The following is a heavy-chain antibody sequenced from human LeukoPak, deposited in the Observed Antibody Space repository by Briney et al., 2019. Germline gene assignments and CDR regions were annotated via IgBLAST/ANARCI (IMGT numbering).Heavy chain of an antibody. CDR1: GGSFSGYY. J-gene: IGHJ5*02. Sequence: SETLSLTCAVYGGSFSGYYWSWIRQPPGKGLEWIGEINHSGSTNYNPSLKSRVTISVDTSKNQFSLKLSSVTAADTAVYYCARDWIGPRSWFDPWGQGTLVTVSS. V-gene: IGHV4-34*01. CDR2: INHSGST. D-gene: IGHD2-2*03. CDR3: ARDWIGPRSWFDP.